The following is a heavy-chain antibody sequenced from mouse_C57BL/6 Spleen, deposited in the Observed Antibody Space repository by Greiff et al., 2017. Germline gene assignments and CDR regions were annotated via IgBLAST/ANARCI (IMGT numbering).Heavy chain of an antibody. J-gene: IGHJ3*01. V-gene: IGHV1-59*01. Sequence: QVQLQQSGAELVRPGTSVKLSCKASGYTFTSYWMHWVKQRPGQGLEWIGVIDPSDSYTNYNQKFKGKATLTVDTSSSTAYMQLSSLTSEDSAVYYCARGGYYGSSGVFAYWGQGTLVTVSA. CDR2: IDPSDSYT. CDR1: GYTFTSYW. D-gene: IGHD1-1*01. CDR3: ARGGYYGSSGVFAY.